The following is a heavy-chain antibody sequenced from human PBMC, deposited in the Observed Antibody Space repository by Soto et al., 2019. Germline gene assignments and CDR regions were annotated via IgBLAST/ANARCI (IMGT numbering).Heavy chain of an antibody. CDR2: IIPIFGTT. J-gene: IGHJ4*02. Sequence: QVQLVQSGAEVKKSGSSVKVSCKASGGTFRSYAISWVRQAPGQGLEWMGGIIPIFGTTTYAPKFQGRVTLTADESTSTADMELSSLRSEDTAVYYCASNNRASYHFDYWGQGTLVTVYS. V-gene: IGHV1-69*01. CDR3: ASNNRASYHFDY. D-gene: IGHD3-16*02. CDR1: GGTFRSYA.